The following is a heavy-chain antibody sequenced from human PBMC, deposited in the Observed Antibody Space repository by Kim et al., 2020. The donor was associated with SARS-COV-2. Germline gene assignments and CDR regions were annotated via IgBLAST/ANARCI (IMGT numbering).Heavy chain of an antibody. CDR3: ARHLGEVEGGVVVVAAGETHRTGFDP. J-gene: IGHJ5*02. D-gene: IGHD2-15*01. CDR2: IDPSDSYT. CDR1: GYSFTSYW. Sequence: GESLKISCKGSGYSFTSYWISWVRQMPGKGLEWMGRIDPSDSYTNYSPSFQGHVTISADKSISTAYLQWSSLKASDTAMYYCARHLGEVEGGVVVVAAGETHRTGFDPWGQGTLVTVSS. V-gene: IGHV5-10-1*01.